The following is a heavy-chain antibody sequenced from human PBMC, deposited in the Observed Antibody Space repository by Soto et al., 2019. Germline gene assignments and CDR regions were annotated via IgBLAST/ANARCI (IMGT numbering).Heavy chain of an antibody. J-gene: IGHJ6*03. V-gene: IGHV3-33*01. CDR3: ARGSIAYYYYYMDV. CDR2: IWYDGSNK. CDR1: GFTFSSYG. D-gene: IGHD1-26*01. Sequence: PGGSLRLSCAASGFTFSSYGMHWVRQAPGKGLEWVAVIWYDGSNKYHADSVKGRFTISRDNSKNTLYLQMNSLRAEDTAVYYCARGSIAYYYYYMDVWGKGTTVTVSS.